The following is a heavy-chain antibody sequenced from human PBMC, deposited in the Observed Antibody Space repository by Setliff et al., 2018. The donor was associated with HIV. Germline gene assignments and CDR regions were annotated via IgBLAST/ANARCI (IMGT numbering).Heavy chain of an antibody. CDR1: GGSISSGDYY. J-gene: IGHJ4*02. CDR2: IYYSGSS. Sequence: PSETLSLTCTVSGGSISSGDYYWSWIRQSPGKGLEWIGYIYYSGSSYYNPSLKSRVTMSVPTSTDQFSLKMRSVAAADTAVYYCARDTYDSRGYFFGYWGQGTLVTVSS. V-gene: IGHV4-30-4*01. CDR3: ARDTYDSRGYFFGY. D-gene: IGHD3-22*01.